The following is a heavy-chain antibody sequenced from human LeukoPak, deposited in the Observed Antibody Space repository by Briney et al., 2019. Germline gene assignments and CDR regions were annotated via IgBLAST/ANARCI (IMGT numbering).Heavy chain of an antibody. V-gene: IGHV3-21*01. J-gene: IGHJ3*02. CDR3: ARIVPAAIRIIDAFDI. CDR1: GFSFGAYA. CDR2: ISSSSSYI. Sequence: GGSLRLSCTGSGFSFGAYAMTWVRQAPGKGLEWVSSISSSSSYIYYADSVKGRFTISRDNAKNSLYLQRNSLRAEDTAVYYCARIVPAAIRIIDAFDIWGQGTMVTVSS. D-gene: IGHD2-2*01.